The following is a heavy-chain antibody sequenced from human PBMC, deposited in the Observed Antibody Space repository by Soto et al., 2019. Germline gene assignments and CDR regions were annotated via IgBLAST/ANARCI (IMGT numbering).Heavy chain of an antibody. CDR1: GFTFSSSA. J-gene: IGHJ6*02. V-gene: IGHV1-58*01. D-gene: IGHD3-10*01. CDR2: IVVVIGNT. Sequence: SVKVSCKASGFTFSSSAVQWVRQARGQRLEWIGWIVVVIGNTNYAQKFQERVTITTDKSTSTAYMELSSLRSEDTAVYYCASPPSYGSGSYFTYYYYYGMDVWGQGTTVTVSS. CDR3: ASPPSYGSGSYFTYYYYYGMDV.